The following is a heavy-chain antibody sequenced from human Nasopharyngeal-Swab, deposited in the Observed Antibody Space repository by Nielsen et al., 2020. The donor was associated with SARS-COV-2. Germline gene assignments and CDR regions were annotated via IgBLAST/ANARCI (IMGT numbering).Heavy chain of an antibody. J-gene: IGHJ4*02. CDR1: GFTFRNYG. CDR2: ISYDGSNT. V-gene: IGHV3-30*18. D-gene: IGHD1-26*01. CDR3: AKAKLHSGSFDF. Sequence: GGSLRLSCAASGFTFRNYGMHWVRQAPGKGLEWVAVISYDGSNTYYADSVKGRFTISRDKSKNTLYLQMTSLRPEDTAVYYCAKAKLHSGSFDFWGQGTLVTVSS.